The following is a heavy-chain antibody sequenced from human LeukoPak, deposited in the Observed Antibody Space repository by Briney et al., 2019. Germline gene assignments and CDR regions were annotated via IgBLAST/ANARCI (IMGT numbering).Heavy chain of an antibody. CDR2: IKEDGSEK. J-gene: IGHJ4*02. D-gene: IGHD3-10*01. Sequence: PGGSLRLSCVASGFTFSLYWMSWVRQAPGKGLEWVANIKEDGSEKYYVDSVKGRFIIPRDNAKNSLYLQMNSLRAEDTAVYYCARDIYGSGSYYYFDYWGQGTLVTVSS. CDR3: ARDIYGSGSYYYFDY. CDR1: GFTFSLYW. V-gene: IGHV3-7*04.